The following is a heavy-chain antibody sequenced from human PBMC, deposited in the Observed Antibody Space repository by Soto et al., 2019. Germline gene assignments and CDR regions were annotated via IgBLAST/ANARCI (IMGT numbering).Heavy chain of an antibody. V-gene: IGHV3-23*01. D-gene: IGHD3-16*02. Sequence: GGSVRLSCAASGFTFSSYAMSWVRQAPGKGLEWVSAISGSGGSTYYADSVKGRFTISRDNSKNTLYLQMNSLRAEDTAVYYCAKHLHLGELSLYRSDFDYWGQGTLVTVSS. CDR2: ISGSGGST. J-gene: IGHJ4*02. CDR3: AKHLHLGELSLYRSDFDY. CDR1: GFTFSSYA.